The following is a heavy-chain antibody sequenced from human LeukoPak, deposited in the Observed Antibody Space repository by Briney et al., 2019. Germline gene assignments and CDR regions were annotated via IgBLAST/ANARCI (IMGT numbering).Heavy chain of an antibody. J-gene: IGHJ6*02. CDR3: ARGAPSYSSSWSDNYYYYGMDV. CDR1: GYTFTGYY. V-gene: IGHV1-2*04. Sequence: ASVTVSCKASGYTFTGYYMHWVRQAPGQGLEWMGWINPNSGGTNYAQKFQGWVTMTRDTSISTAYMELSRMRSDDTAVYYCARGAPSYSSSWSDNYYYYGMDVWGQGTTVTVSS. CDR2: INPNSGGT. D-gene: IGHD6-13*01.